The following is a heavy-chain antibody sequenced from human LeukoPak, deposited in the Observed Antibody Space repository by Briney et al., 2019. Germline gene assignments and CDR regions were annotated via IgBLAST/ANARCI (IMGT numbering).Heavy chain of an antibody. D-gene: IGHD3-3*01. V-gene: IGHV5-51*01. J-gene: IGHJ6*02. CDR2: IYPGDSDT. Sequence: GESLKISCKGSGHSFTSYWIGWVRQMPGKGLEWMGIIYPGDSDTRYSPSFQGQVTISADKSISTAYLQWSSLKASDTAMYYCARHTGGDYDFWSGYTQVGYYGMDVWGQGTTVIVSS. CDR3: ARHTGGDYDFWSGYTQVGYYGMDV. CDR1: GHSFTSYW.